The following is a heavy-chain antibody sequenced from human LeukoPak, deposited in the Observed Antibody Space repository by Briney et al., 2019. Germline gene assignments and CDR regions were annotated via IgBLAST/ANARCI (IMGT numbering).Heavy chain of an antibody. D-gene: IGHD3-22*01. CDR3: ARERYYDSTGRAYFYYYIDV. Sequence: ASVKVSCKASGYTFNSYGISWVRQAPGQGLEWMGWISAYNGYTSYAQKVQGRVTMTTDTSTSTAYMELRSLRSDDSAVYYCARERYYDSTGRAYFYYYIDVWGKGTTVTVSS. V-gene: IGHV1-18*01. CDR2: ISAYNGYT. J-gene: IGHJ6*03. CDR1: GYTFNSYG.